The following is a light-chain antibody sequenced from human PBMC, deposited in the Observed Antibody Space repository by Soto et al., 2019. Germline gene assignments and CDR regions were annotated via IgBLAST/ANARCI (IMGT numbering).Light chain of an antibody. CDR1: QSVGSNY. CDR2: ATS. Sequence: EIVLTQSPGTLSLSPGERATLSCRASQSVGSNYLAWFQQKPGQPPRLLIHATSTRATGIPDRFSGSGSGTDFTLSMSRLEPADFAVYYCQQYDSSLPWTFGQGTTVEIK. CDR3: QQYDSSLPWT. J-gene: IGKJ1*01. V-gene: IGKV3-20*01.